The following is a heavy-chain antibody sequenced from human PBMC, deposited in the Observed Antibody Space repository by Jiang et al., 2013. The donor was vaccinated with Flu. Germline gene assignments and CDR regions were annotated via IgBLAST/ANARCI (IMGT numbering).Heavy chain of an antibody. CDR1: GGSIRGSNW. D-gene: IGHD3-10*01. CDR2: IFHSGIT. V-gene: IGHV4-4*02. CDR3: ARAPNGGSGSVPLHYFDY. J-gene: IGHJ4*02. Sequence: PSGTLSLTCAVTGGSIRGSNWWSWVRQPPGKGLEWIGEIFHSGITNYIPSLKSRVTISRDTSKNQFSLKLSSVTAADTAVYFCARAPNGGSGSVPLHYFDYWGQGTLVTVSS.